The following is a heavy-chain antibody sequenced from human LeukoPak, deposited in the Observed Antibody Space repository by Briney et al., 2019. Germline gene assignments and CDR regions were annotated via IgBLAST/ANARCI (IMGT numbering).Heavy chain of an antibody. V-gene: IGHV4-34*01. D-gene: IGHD3-16*01. CDR1: GGSFIDYY. J-gene: IGHJ4*02. Sequence: PSETLSLTCAVYGGSFIDYYLTWIRQTPGKGLEWLGEINHSGSAKYNPSLKSRVIISIDTSKNQFSLNLSSVTAADTAVYYCASPGPESYHYVWGSLENWGQGTLVIVSS. CDR3: ASPGPESYHYVWGSLEN. CDR2: INHSGSA.